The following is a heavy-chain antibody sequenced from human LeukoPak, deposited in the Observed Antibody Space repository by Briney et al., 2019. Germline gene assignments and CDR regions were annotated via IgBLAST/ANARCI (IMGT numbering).Heavy chain of an antibody. J-gene: IGHJ2*01. V-gene: IGHV3-13*01. CDR1: GFSFSRYD. D-gene: IGHD3-10*01. Sequence: GGSLRLSCAASGFSFSRYDMHWVRQTTGKGLEWVSAIGTAGDTYYTASVKGRFTISRENATSSLYCQMNSLRSGDTAVYYCLRDCITLRLSGGFDLWGRGILVTVSS. CDR3: LRDCITLRLSGGFDL. CDR2: IGTAGDT.